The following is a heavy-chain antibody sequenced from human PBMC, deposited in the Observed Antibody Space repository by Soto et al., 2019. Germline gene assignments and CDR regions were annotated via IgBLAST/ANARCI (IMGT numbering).Heavy chain of an antibody. Sequence: SESLSLTCTVSGGSISSSDFYWGWLRQTPGKGLEFIGSMYYSGTTYYNPSLKSRVTISVDTSKNQFTLKLISVTAADTAVYYCAVVDSTGNWFDPWGEGALVTVSS. V-gene: IGHV4-39*01. CDR1: GGSISSSDFY. CDR3: AVVDSTGNWFDP. J-gene: IGHJ5*02. D-gene: IGHD6-25*01. CDR2: MYYSGTT.